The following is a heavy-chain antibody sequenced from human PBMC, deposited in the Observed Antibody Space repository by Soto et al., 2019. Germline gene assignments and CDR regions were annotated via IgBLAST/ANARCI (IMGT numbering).Heavy chain of an antibody. J-gene: IGHJ6*02. D-gene: IGHD6-19*01. CDR3: AGDTSGYYYYYYGLDV. V-gene: IGHV1-18*01. CDR1: GYTFTSFG. Sequence: QVQLVQSGADVKKPGASVKVSCKAPGYTFTSFGISWVRQAPGQGLEWMGWISAYNGNTKYAQTLQGRVTMTTDTSTSTAYLELRSLGSGDTAVYYCAGDTSGYYYYYYGLDVWGQGTTVTVSS. CDR2: ISAYNGNT.